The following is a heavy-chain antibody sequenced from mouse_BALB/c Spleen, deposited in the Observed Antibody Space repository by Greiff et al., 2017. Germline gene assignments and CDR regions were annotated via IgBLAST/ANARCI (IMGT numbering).Heavy chain of an antibody. D-gene: IGHD2-4*01. CDR3: ARHEGDYDGNYFDY. CDR1: GFTFSSYA. CDR2: ISSGGSYT. J-gene: IGHJ2*01. Sequence: EVQRVESGGGLVKPGGSLKLSCAASGFTFSSYAMSWVRQTPEKRLEWVATISSGGSYTYYPDSVKGRFTISRDNAKNTLYLQMSSLRSEDTAMYYCARHEGDYDGNYFDYWGQGTTLTVSS. V-gene: IGHV5-9-3*01.